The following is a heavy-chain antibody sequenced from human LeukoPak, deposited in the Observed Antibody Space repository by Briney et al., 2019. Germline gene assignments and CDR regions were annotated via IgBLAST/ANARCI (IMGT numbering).Heavy chain of an antibody. CDR2: MSPDSGNT. CDR1: GYTFTSYD. D-gene: IGHD3-10*01. CDR3: ARYAYGSGSYYQKPFDY. Sequence: ASVKVSCKASGYTFTSYDINWVRQATGQGLEWMGWMSPDSGNTGYAQKFQGRVTMTRNTPISTAYMELSSLTSDDTAVYYCARYAYGSGSYYQKPFDYWGQGTLVTVSS. J-gene: IGHJ4*01. V-gene: IGHV1-8*01.